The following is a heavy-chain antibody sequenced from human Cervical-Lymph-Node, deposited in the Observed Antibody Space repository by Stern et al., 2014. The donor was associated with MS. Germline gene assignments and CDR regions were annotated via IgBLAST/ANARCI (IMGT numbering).Heavy chain of an antibody. V-gene: IGHV3-23*04. CDR3: AKEYNGYPGGRFDT. CDR1: GFIFSAYA. CDR2: ISGNGGST. J-gene: IGHJ5*02. D-gene: IGHD2-8*01. Sequence: EVQLVESGGGLVQPGGSLRLSCAPSGFIFSAYAMSWVRQAPGKGLEWVSSISGNGGSTYHADSVKGRFTISRDNSKVTLYLQMTSLRAEDTAVYYCAKEYNGYPGGRFDTWGQGTLVTVSS.